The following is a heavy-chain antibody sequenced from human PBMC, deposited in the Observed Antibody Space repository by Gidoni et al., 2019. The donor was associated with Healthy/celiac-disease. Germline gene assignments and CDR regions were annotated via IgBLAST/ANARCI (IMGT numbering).Heavy chain of an antibody. J-gene: IGHJ6*02. CDR1: GYSISSGYY. CDR2: IYHSGST. Sequence: QVQLQESGPGLVKPSETLSLTCTVSGYSISSGYYWGWIRQPPGKGLEWIGSIYHSGSTYYNPSLKSRVTISVDTSKNQFSLKLSSVTAADTAVYYCARVPYTGPGGSYSSNVYYYYYGMDVWGQGTTVTVSS. CDR3: ARVPYTGPGGSYSSNVYYYYYGMDV. D-gene: IGHD1-26*01. V-gene: IGHV4-38-2*02.